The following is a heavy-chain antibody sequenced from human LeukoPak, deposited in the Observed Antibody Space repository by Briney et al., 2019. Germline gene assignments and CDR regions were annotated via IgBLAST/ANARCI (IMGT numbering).Heavy chain of an antibody. D-gene: IGHD6-19*01. CDR1: GFTFSSYE. Sequence: GGSLRLSCAASGFTFSSYEMNWVRQAPGKGLEWVSGIFGSGGSAHYADSVKGRFTISRDNSKNTVYLQMSSLRAEDTAVYYCAKTTTGYSSGRYPGWPADYWGQGSLVTVSS. CDR2: IFGSGGSA. V-gene: IGHV3-23*01. CDR3: AKTTTGYSSGRYPGWPADY. J-gene: IGHJ4*02.